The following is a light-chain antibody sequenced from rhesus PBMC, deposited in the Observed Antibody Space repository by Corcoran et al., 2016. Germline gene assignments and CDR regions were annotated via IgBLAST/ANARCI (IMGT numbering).Light chain of an antibody. V-gene: IGKV1-94*01. CDR1: QGINKD. Sequence: DVQMTQSPSSLSASLGDRVTVTCRASQGINKDLCWYQQKPGKVPALLIYAASRLHKGVSSRFSGSGSGTDLTLTITTLQPEDVATYYCLQDRTSPCTFGQGTKVEIK. CDR2: AAS. CDR3: LQDRTSPCT. J-gene: IGKJ2*01.